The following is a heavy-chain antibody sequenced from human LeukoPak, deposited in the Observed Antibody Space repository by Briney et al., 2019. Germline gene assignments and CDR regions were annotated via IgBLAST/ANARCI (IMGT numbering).Heavy chain of an antibody. CDR1: GLTFNNYS. CDR2: ITSSSSHI. CDR3: ARGSPYGDYAFDI. Sequence: PGGSLRLSCAASGLTFNNYSMNWVRQAPGKGLEWISFITSSSSHIYYADSVMGRFTISRDNAKNSLYLQMNSLRVEDTAVYYCARGSPYGDYAFDIWGQGTMVTVSS. V-gene: IGHV3-21*05. D-gene: IGHD4-17*01. J-gene: IGHJ3*02.